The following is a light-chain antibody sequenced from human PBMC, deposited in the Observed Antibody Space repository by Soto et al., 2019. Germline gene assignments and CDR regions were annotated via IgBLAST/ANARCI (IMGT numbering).Light chain of an antibody. CDR3: QQSYSIRSWT. CDR1: QTVGTF. CDR2: PAS. J-gene: IGKJ1*01. Sequence: DIHMTQSPSSLSASVGYRVTIAFLARQTVGTFFNCYQQRPDIAPNLVIYPASNLPTGGPATFTGSGSATDFTLTINSLQPEDFGTYYCQQSYSIRSWTFGQGTKVDIK. V-gene: IGKV1-39*01.